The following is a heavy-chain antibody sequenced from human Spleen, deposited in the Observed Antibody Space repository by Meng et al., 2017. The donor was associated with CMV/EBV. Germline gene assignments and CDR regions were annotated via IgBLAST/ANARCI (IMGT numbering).Heavy chain of an antibody. CDR2: MNWQGGNI. Sequence: GESLKISCAASGFTFGDYAMSWVRQFPGKGLEWVAGMNWQGGNIDYADSVKGRFTISRDNSKNTLYLQMNSLRAEDTAVYYCARRLQPYYFDYWGQGTLVTVSS. V-gene: IGHV3-20*04. CDR1: GFTFGDYA. D-gene: IGHD4-11*01. CDR3: ARRLQPYYFDY. J-gene: IGHJ4*02.